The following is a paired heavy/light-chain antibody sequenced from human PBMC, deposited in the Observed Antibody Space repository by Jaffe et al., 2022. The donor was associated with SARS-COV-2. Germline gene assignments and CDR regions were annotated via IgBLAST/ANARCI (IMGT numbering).Light chain of an antibody. CDR3: AAWDDSLSGRV. J-gene: IGLJ3*02. CDR1: SSNIGSNY. Sequence: QSVLTQPPSASGTPGQRVTISCSGSSSNIGSNYVYWYQQLPGTAPKLLIYRINQRPSGVPDRFSGSKSGTSASLAISGLRSEDEADYYCAAWDDSLSGRVFGGGTKVTVL. CDR2: RIN. V-gene: IGLV1-47*01.
Heavy chain of an antibody. CDR3: MGYDRSGWDY. V-gene: IGHV3-48*01. J-gene: IGHJ4*02. D-gene: IGHD3-22*01. CDR2: ISSSGSTI. CDR1: GFTFSSYG. Sequence: EVQLVESGGGLVQPGGSLRLSCAASGFTFSSYGMNWVRQAPGKGLEWVSHISSSGSTIYYSDSVKGRFTISRDNAKNSLYLQMNTLRVEDTAVYYCMGYDRSGWDYWGQGTLVTVSS.